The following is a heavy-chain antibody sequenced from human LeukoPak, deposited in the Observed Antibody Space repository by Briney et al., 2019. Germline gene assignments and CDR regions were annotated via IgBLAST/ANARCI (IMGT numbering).Heavy chain of an antibody. CDR1: GYTFTSYG. CDR3: ARSYYYDSSGYYWAFDY. V-gene: IGHV1-18*01. D-gene: IGHD3-22*01. Sequence: ASVKVPCKASGYTFTSYGISWVRQAPGQGLEWMGWISAYNGNTNYAQKLQGRVTMTTDTSTSTAYMELRSLRSDDTAVYYCARSYYYDSSGYYWAFDYWGQGTLVTVSS. CDR2: ISAYNGNT. J-gene: IGHJ4*02.